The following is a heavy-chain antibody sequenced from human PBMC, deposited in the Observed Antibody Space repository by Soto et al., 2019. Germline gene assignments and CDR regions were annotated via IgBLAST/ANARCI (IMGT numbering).Heavy chain of an antibody. CDR2: IKQDGSEK. D-gene: IGHD6-19*01. CDR3: ARDSTRKQWLAPGFDY. CDR1: GFTFSSYW. J-gene: IGHJ4*02. V-gene: IGHV3-7*01. Sequence: GGSLRLSCAASGFTFSSYWMSWVRQAPGKGLEWVANIKQDGSEKYYVDSVKGRFTISRDNAKNSLYLQMNSLRAEDTAVYYCARDSTRKQWLAPGFDYWGQGTLVTVS.